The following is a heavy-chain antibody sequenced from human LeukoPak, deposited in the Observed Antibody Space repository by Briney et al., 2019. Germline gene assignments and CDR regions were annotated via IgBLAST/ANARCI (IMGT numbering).Heavy chain of an antibody. Sequence: PGGSLRPSCAASGFTFSSYAMSWVRQAPGKGLEWVSAISGSGGSTYYADSVKGRFTISRDNSKNTLYLQMNSLRAEDTAVYYCAKDLHIYSSSKRFDYWGQGTLVTVSS. J-gene: IGHJ4*02. CDR3: AKDLHIYSSSKRFDY. CDR1: GFTFSSYA. CDR2: ISGSGGST. V-gene: IGHV3-23*01. D-gene: IGHD6-6*01.